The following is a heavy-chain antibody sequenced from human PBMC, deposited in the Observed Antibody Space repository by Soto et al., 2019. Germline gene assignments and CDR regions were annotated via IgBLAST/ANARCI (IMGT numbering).Heavy chain of an antibody. D-gene: IGHD3-10*01. V-gene: IGHV3-66*01. J-gene: IGHJ6*02. CDR1: ALTASKNY. CDR2: IYSGGTT. CDR3: ARGGSGSDWDYYGMDV. Sequence: EVQLVESGGGLVQPGGSLRLSCAGSALTASKNYMSWVRQPPGKGLEWVSAIYSGGTTYYADSVKDRFSISRDNSKSTLYLQMDHLRAGDTAVYYCARGGSGSDWDYYGMDVWCQGTRVTVSS.